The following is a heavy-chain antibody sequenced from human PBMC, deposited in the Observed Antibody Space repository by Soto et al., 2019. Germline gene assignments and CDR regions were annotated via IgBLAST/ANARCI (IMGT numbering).Heavy chain of an antibody. Sequence: GGSLRLSCAASGFTFSSYAMTWVRQAPGKGLEWVSIVSYNGGDTYYADSVKGRFTISRDNSKDTVDLQMNGLRAEDTAVYYCARYIRGPTVYYFDFWGPGVLVTVSS. CDR3: ARYIRGPTVYYFDF. CDR2: VSYNGGDT. CDR1: GFTFSSYA. D-gene: IGHD1-1*01. V-gene: IGHV3-23*01. J-gene: IGHJ4*02.